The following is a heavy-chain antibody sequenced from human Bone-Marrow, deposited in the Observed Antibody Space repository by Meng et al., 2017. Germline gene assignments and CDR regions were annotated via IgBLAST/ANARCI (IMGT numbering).Heavy chain of an antibody. Sequence: GESLKISCAASGFTFSSYAMSWVRQAPGKGLEWVSAISGSGGSTYYADSVKGRFTISRDNSKNTLYLQMNSLRAEDTAVYYCASMAYGSGSYSGEYWGQGTLVTVSS. V-gene: IGHV3-23*01. D-gene: IGHD3-10*01. CDR1: GFTFSSYA. CDR2: ISGSGGST. J-gene: IGHJ4*02. CDR3: ASMAYGSGSYSGEY.